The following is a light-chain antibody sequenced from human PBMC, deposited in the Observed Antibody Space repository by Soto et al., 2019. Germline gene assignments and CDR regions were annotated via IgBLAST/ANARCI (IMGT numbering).Light chain of an antibody. V-gene: IGLV2-14*01. CDR2: EVS. J-gene: IGLJ1*01. Sequence: QSVLTRPASVSGSPGQSITISCTGTSSDVGGYNYVSWYQQHPGKAPKLMISEVSNRPSGVSNRFSGSKSGNTASLTISGLQAEDEADYYCSSYTSSSTLVFGTGTKVTVL. CDR1: SSDVGGYNY. CDR3: SSYTSSSTLV.